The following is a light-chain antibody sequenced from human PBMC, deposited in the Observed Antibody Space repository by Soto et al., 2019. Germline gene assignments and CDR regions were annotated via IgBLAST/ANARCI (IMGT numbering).Light chain of an antibody. V-gene: IGKV3-20*01. CDR2: GAS. CDR3: HQYGSSTAT. J-gene: IGKJ1*01. Sequence: EIVLTQSPATLSVSPGERATLSCRASQSVSSSFLAWYQQKPGQAPRXXIYGASSRDTGIPDRFSGSGSGTECTRTISRLEPEDVAVDYCHQYGSSTATFGQGTKVDIK. CDR1: QSVSSSF.